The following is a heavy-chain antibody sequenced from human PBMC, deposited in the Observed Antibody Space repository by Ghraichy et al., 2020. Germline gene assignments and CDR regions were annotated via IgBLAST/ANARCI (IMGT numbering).Heavy chain of an antibody. J-gene: IGHJ4*02. CDR2: INQDRSEK. D-gene: IGHD2-8*01. V-gene: IGHV3-7*03. Sequence: LSLTCAASGFTFNTHWMSWVRQAPGKGLEWVANINQDRSEKYYVDSVKGRFTISRDNAKNSLFLQMNSLRAEDTAIYYCATDLIGSCTDDVCSFSDFVDCWGQGTPVTVSS. CDR3: ATDLIGSCTDDVCSFSDFVDC. CDR1: GFTFNTHW.